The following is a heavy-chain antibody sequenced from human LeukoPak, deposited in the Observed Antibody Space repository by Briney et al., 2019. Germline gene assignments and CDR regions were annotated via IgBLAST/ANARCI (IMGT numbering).Heavy chain of an antibody. CDR3: ARGNSGSYYAMDV. J-gene: IGHJ6*02. CDR1: GGSISTYY. Sequence: PSETLSLTCTVSGGSISTYYWSWIRQPPGKGLEWIGYIFYSGSTNYNPSLESRVTISVDTSKNQFSQKLSSVTAADTAVYYCARGNSGSYYAMDVWGQGTTVTVSS. CDR2: IFYSGST. V-gene: IGHV4-59*01. D-gene: IGHD1-26*01.